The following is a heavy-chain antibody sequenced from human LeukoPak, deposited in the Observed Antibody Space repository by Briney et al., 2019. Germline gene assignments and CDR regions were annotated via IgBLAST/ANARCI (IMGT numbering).Heavy chain of an antibody. V-gene: IGHV3-21*01. CDR2: ISSSSIYR. D-gene: IGHD3-22*01. CDR3: ARAPVYYDESRGHLKISNWYLDL. J-gene: IGHJ2*01. Sequence: PGGSLRLSCEASGFTFSSYEMNWVRQAPGKGLEWVSSISSSSIYRYYGDSVKGRFTISRDNAKNSLYLQMNSLRAEDTAVFYCARAPVYYDESRGHLKISNWYLDLWGRGTLVTVSS. CDR1: GFTFSSYE.